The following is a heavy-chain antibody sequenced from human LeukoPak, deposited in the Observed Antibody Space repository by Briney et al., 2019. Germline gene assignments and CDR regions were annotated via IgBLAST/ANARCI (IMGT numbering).Heavy chain of an antibody. CDR2: INPNSGGT. CDR1: GYTFTGYY. V-gene: IGHV1-2*06. CDR3: AREESSGWVLDY. Sequence: GASVKVSCKASGYTFTGYYMHWVRQAPGQGLEWMGRINPNSGGTNYAQKFQSRVTMTRDTSISTAYMELSRLRSDDTAVYYCAREESSGWVLDYWGQGTLVTVSS. J-gene: IGHJ4*02. D-gene: IGHD6-19*01.